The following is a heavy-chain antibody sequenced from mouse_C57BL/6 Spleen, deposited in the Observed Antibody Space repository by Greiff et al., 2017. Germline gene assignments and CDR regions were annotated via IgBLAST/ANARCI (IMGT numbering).Heavy chain of an antibody. CDR2: ISGGGGNT. Sequence: MLVESGGGFVKPGGSLKLSCAASGFTFSSYTMSWVRQTPEKRLEWVATISGGGGNTYYPDSVKGRFTISRDNAKNTLYLQMSSLRSEDTALYYCASIYGNYDYWGQGTTLTVSS. CDR1: GFTFSSYT. D-gene: IGHD2-1*01. V-gene: IGHV5-9*01. CDR3: ASIYGNYDY. J-gene: IGHJ2*01.